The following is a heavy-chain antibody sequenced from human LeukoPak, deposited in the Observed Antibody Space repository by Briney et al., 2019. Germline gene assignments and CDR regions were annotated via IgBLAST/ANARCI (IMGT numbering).Heavy chain of an antibody. CDR3: ASLGGSPTRFDP. CDR2: ISSSSSYI. J-gene: IGHJ5*02. CDR1: GFTFSSYS. Sequence: GGSLRLSCAASGFTFSSYSMNWVRQAPGEGLEWVSSISSSSSYIYYADSVKGRFTISRDNAKNSLYLQMNSLRAEDTAVYYCASLGGSPTRFDPWGQGTLVTVSS. D-gene: IGHD1-14*01. V-gene: IGHV3-21*01.